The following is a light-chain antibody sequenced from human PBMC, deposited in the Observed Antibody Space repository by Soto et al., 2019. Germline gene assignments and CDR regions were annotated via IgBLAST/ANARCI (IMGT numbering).Light chain of an antibody. CDR3: LQSNSYPWT. V-gene: IGKV1-17*03. Sequence: DIQMTQSPSAMSASVGDRVTITWRASQGIRTYLAWFQQKPGKVPKRLIFSASSVQSGVPSRFSGSGSGTEFTLTISSLQPEDVATYYCLQSNSYPWTFGQGTKVQI. CDR1: QGIRTY. CDR2: SAS. J-gene: IGKJ1*01.